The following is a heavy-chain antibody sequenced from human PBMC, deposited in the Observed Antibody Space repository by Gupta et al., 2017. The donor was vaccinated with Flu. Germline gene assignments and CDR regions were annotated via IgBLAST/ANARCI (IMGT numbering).Heavy chain of an antibody. D-gene: IGHD1-26*01. CDR1: GYKFSSYA. Sequence: QVQLVQSGAELKSPGASVRISCKTSGYKFSSYALNWVRQAPGEGLEWMGWINTNTGAPTYGPGFAGRFVFSLDTSVSSAYLQISGLKTDDTAVYYCAREGEGANSFTGAYFYYMDVWGQGTTVTVSS. J-gene: IGHJ6*03. V-gene: IGHV7-4-1*01. CDR2: INTNTGAP. CDR3: AREGEGANSFTGAYFYYMDV.